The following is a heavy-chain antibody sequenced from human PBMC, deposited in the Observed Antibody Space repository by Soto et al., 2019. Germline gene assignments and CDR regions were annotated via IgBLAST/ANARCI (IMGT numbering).Heavy chain of an antibody. CDR2: ISFDGSNE. V-gene: IGHV3-30-3*02. J-gene: IGHJ5*02. CDR3: AKTYYYDRSGYYQNWFDP. D-gene: IGHD3-22*01. CDR1: GFTFSSYA. Sequence: PGGSLRLSWAASGFTFSSYAMHWIRQAPGKGREWVAIISFDGSNEYYADSVKGRFTISRDNSKNTLYLQVRSLRAEDTAVYYCAKTYYYDRSGYYQNWFDPWGQGTLVTVSS.